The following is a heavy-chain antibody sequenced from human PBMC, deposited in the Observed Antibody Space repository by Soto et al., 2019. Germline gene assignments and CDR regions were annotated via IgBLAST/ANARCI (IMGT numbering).Heavy chain of an antibody. V-gene: IGHV1-69*06. CDR1: GGTFSSYA. Sequence: SVKVSCKASGGTFSSYAISWVRQAPGQGLEWMGGIIPIFGTANYAQKFQGRVTITADKSTSTAYMELSSLRSEDTAVYYCASHGYSSSSRHYYYYGMDVWGQGTTVTVSS. D-gene: IGHD6-6*01. CDR3: ASHGYSSSSRHYYYYGMDV. J-gene: IGHJ6*02. CDR2: IIPIFGTA.